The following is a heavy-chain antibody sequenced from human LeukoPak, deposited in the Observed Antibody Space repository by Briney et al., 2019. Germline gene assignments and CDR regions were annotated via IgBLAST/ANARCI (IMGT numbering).Heavy chain of an antibody. J-gene: IGHJ4*02. V-gene: IGHV3-73*01. Sequence: GGSLRLSCAASGFTFSGSAMHWVRQASGKGLEWVGRIRSKANSYATAYAASVKGRFAISRDDSKNTAYLQMNSLKTEDTAVYYCTRLSGRELLLYFDYWGQGTLVTVSS. CDR2: IRSKANSYAT. D-gene: IGHD1-26*01. CDR3: TRLSGRELLLYFDY. CDR1: GFTFSGSA.